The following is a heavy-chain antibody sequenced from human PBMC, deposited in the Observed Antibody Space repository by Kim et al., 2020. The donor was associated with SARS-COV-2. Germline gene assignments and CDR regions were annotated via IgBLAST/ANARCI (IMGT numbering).Heavy chain of an antibody. CDR1: GFTFSSYG. D-gene: IGHD3-16*02. V-gene: IGHV3-33*01. CDR3: ARPHYDYVWGSYRPQVYFDY. Sequence: GGSLRLSCAASGFTFSSYGMPWVRQAPGKGLEWVAVIWYDGSNKYYADSVKGRFTISRDNSKNTLYLQMNSLRAEDTAVYYCARPHYDYVWGSYRPQVYFDYWGQGTLVTVSS. CDR2: IWYDGSNK. J-gene: IGHJ4*02.